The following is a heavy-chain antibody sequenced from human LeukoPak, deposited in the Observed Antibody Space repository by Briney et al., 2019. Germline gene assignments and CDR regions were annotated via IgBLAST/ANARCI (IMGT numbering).Heavy chain of an antibody. D-gene: IGHD1-26*01. CDR2: INHSGST. CDR1: GGSFSGYY. V-gene: IGHV4-34*01. Sequence: SETLSLTCAVYGGSFSGYYWSWIRQPPGKGLEWIGEINHSGSTNYNPSLKSRVTISVDTSKNQFSLKLSSVTAADTAVYYCARVRGYRSYTDYWGQGTLATVSS. CDR3: ARVRGYRSYTDY. J-gene: IGHJ4*02.